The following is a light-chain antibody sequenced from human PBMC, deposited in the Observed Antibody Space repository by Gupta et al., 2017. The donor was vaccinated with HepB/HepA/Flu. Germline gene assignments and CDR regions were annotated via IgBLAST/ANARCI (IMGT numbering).Light chain of an antibody. V-gene: IGLV2-23*02. CDR3: CSYAGSSSVV. J-gene: IGLJ2*01. CDR2: EVS. Sequence: QSALPPPASLSGSPGQSITIACPGTSSDVGSYNLVSWDQQHPGKAPKLMIYEVSKRPSGVSNRFSGSKSGNTASLTISGLQAEDEADYYGCSYAGSSSVVFGGGTKLTVL. CDR1: SSDVGSYNL.